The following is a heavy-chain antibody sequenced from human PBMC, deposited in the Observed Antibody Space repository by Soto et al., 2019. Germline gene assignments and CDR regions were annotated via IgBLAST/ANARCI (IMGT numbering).Heavy chain of an antibody. Sequence: SETLSLTCTVSGCSISSYYWSWIRQPPGKGLEWIGYIYYSGSTNYNPSLKSRVAISVDTSKNQFSLKLSSVTAADTAVYYCARFTTRITMVRGVRQRYYYFDYWGQGTLVTVSS. CDR3: ARFTTRITMVRGVRQRYYYFDY. V-gene: IGHV4-59*01. J-gene: IGHJ4*02. D-gene: IGHD3-10*01. CDR1: GCSISSYY. CDR2: IYYSGST.